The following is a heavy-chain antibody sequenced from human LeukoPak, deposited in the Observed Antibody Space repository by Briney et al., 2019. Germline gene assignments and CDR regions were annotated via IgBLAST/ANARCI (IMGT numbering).Heavy chain of an antibody. CDR3: ARDVDYANPRHDY. V-gene: IGHV3-7*01. D-gene: IGHD4/OR15-4a*01. CDR2: INLEGSQK. CDR1: GFTFFNYW. J-gene: IGHJ4*02. Sequence: GGSLRLSCAASGFTFFNYWMSWVRQAPGKGLEWVANINLEGSQKYYVDSLKGRFTISRDNANNLLYLQMNSLRAEDTAVYYCARDVDYANPRHDYWGQGTLVTVSS.